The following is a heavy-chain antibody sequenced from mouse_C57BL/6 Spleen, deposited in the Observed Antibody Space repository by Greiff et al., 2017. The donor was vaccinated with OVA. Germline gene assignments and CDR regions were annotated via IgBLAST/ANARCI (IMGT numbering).Heavy chain of an antibody. D-gene: IGHD1-1*01. CDR2: ISYDGSN. J-gene: IGHJ1*03. Sequence: DVQLQESGPGLVKPSQSLSLTCSVTGYSITSGYYWNWIRQFPGNKLEWMGYISYDGSNNYNPSLKNRISITRDTSKNQFFLKLNSVTTEDTATYYCAREIASNYYGSSPWYFDVWGTGTTVTVSS. V-gene: IGHV3-6*01. CDR1: GYSITSGYY. CDR3: AREIASNYYGSSPWYFDV.